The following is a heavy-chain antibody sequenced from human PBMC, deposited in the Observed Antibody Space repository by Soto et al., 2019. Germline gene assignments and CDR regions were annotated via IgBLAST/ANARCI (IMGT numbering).Heavy chain of an antibody. V-gene: IGHV3-23*01. D-gene: IGHD1-26*01. CDR3: AKDGGRWEPRNCLEP. CDR1: VLTFISYA. Sequence: RLCXRLSCSSAVLTFISYAMSWFRHAPGKGLECVSAISGSGGRTYYADSVKGRFTIPRDNSKNTLYLQMNRLSAEDTAVYYCAKDGGRWEPRNCLEPWGQRTLVNVYS. J-gene: IGHJ5*02. CDR2: ISGSGGRT.